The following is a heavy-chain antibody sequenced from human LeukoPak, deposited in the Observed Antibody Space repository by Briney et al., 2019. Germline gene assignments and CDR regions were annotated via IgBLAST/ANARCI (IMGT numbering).Heavy chain of an antibody. J-gene: IGHJ5*02. D-gene: IGHD3-10*01. V-gene: IGHV4-4*09. CDR3: ARHASWYYSALGTSYRWFDP. CDR1: GGSLTSSY. Sequence: SETLSLTCNVSGGSLTSSYWSWIRQTPGKGPEWIGYILITGTTNYTPSLQGRVTISVDASKNLFSLQLRSVTAADTAVYYCARHASWYYSALGTSYRWFDPWGQGIQVTVST. CDR2: ILITGTT.